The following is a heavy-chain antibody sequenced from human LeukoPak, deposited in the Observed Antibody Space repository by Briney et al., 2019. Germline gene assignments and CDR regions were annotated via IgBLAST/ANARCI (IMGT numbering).Heavy chain of an antibody. V-gene: IGHV4-38-2*02. D-gene: IGHD3-10*01. CDR1: GYSISSGYY. J-gene: IGHJ4*02. CDR3: ARGGRGSGSSFDY. Sequence: PSETLSLTCTVSGYSISSGYYWGWIRQPPGKGLEWIGSIYHSGSTYYNPSLKSRVTISVDTSKNQFSLKLSSVAAADTAVYYCARGGRGSGSSFDYWGQGTLVTVSS. CDR2: IYHSGST.